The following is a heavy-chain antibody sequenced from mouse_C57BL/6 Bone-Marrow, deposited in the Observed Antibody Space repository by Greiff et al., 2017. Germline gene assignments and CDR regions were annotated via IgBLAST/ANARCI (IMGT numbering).Heavy chain of an antibody. CDR2: IDPSDSYT. CDR3: AREENFPFAY. CDR1: GYTFTSYW. J-gene: IGHJ3*01. V-gene: IGHV1-69*01. Sequence: QVQLKQPGAELVMPGASVKLSCKASGYTFTSYWMHWVKQRPGQGLEWIGEIDPSDSYTNYNQKFKGKSTLTVDKSSSTAYMQLSSLTSEDSAVYYCAREENFPFAYWGQGTLVTVSA.